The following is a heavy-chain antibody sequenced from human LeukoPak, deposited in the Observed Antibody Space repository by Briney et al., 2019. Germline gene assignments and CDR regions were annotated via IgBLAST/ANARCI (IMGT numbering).Heavy chain of an antibody. CDR1: GFTVSSDY. V-gene: IGHV3-66*01. D-gene: IGHD3-3*01. CDR3: ARAWGETFPFGVVIIPPPYGMDV. J-gene: IGHJ6*02. Sequence: GGSLRLSCAASGFTVSSDYMSWVRQAPGKGLEWVSVIYSGGSTYYADSVKGRFTISRDNSKNTLYLQMNSLRAEDTAVYYCARAWGETFPFGVVIIPPPYGMDVWGQGTTVTVSS. CDR2: IYSGGST.